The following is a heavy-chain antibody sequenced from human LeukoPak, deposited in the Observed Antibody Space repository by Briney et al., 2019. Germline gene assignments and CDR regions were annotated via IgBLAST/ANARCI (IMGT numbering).Heavy chain of an antibody. V-gene: IGHV3-9*01. CDR2: ISWNSGSI. J-gene: IGHJ4*02. CDR1: GFTFDDYA. D-gene: IGHD3-3*01. Sequence: GGSLRLSCAASGFTFDDYAMHWVRQAPGKGLEWVSGISWNSGSIGYADSVKGRFTISRDNAKNSLYLQMNSLRAEDTALYYCAKDISRITIFGEVGQIDYWGQGTLVTVSS. CDR3: AKDISRITIFGEVGQIDY.